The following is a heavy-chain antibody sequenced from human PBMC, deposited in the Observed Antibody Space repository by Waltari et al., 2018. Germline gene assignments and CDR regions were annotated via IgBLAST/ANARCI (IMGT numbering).Heavy chain of an antibody. CDR1: GGTFSSST. CDR2: FIPILGIA. V-gene: IGHV1-69*08. D-gene: IGHD4-17*01. J-gene: IGHJ4*02. Sequence: VQLVQSGAEVKKPGSSVKVSCKASGGTFSSSTISWVRQAPGQGLEWRGRFIPILGIANYAQKCQGRVTITADKSTSTAYMELSILRSEDTAVYYCAREFSTVTTRRGYFDYWGQGTLVTVSS. CDR3: AREFSTVTTRRGYFDY.